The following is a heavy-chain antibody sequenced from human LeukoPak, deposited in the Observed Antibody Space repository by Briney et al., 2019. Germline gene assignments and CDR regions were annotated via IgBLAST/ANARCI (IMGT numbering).Heavy chain of an antibody. CDR1: GFIFDDYG. J-gene: IGHJ4*02. Sequence: PGGSLRLSCAASGFIFDDYGMNWVRQVPGKGLEWISGINWNGGSTGYGDSVKGRFTISRDNAENSLYLQMNSLRAEDTALYYCARAVDNYYGSGSYAYWGQGALVTVSS. D-gene: IGHD3-10*01. CDR2: INWNGGST. CDR3: ARAVDNYYGSGSYAY. V-gene: IGHV3-20*04.